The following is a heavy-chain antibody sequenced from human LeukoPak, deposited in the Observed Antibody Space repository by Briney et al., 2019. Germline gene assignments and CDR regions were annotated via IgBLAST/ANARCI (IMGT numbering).Heavy chain of an antibody. D-gene: IGHD5-18*01. CDR2: IKSKTDGGTT. J-gene: IGHJ6*03. V-gene: IGHV3-15*01. CDR3: TTDYVDTAMVYYYYMDV. CDR1: GFTFSSYA. Sequence: GGSLRLSCAASGFTFSSYAMSWVRQAPGKGLEWVGRIKSKTDGGTTDYAAPVKGRFTISRDDSKNTLYLQMNSLKTEDTAVYYCTTDYVDTAMVYYYYMDVWGKGTTVTVSS.